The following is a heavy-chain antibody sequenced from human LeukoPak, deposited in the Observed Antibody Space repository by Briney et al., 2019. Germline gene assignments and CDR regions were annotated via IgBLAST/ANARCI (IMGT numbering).Heavy chain of an antibody. J-gene: IGHJ3*02. D-gene: IGHD6-13*01. CDR1: GYTFTGYY. V-gene: IGHV1-2*02. CDR2: INPNSGGT. Sequence: ASVNVLSKACGYTFTGYYMHWVGQTPGQGLEWMGWINPNSGGTNYAQKFQGRVTMTRDTSISTAYMELSRLRSDDTAVYYCARVGAGTRAFDIWGQVTMVTVSS. CDR3: ARVGAGTRAFDI.